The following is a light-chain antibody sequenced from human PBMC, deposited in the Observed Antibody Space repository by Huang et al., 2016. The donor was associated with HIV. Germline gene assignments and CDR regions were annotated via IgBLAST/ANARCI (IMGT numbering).Light chain of an antibody. CDR2: GTS. CDR3: QQYGSSYT. Sequence: EIVLTQSPGTLSLSPGERATLSCRASQGVSSSYLAWYRQRPGQATRLVIYGTSNRATGIPDRFSGSGSGTDFTLTISRLEPEDFAVYYCQQYGSSYTFGQGTKLEIK. CDR1: QGVSSSY. V-gene: IGKV3-20*01. J-gene: IGKJ2*01.